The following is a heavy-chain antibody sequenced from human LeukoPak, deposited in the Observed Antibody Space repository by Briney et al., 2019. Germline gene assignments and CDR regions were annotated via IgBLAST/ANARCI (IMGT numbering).Heavy chain of an antibody. D-gene: IGHD6-6*01. CDR2: IYITGST. V-gene: IGHV4-61*02. Sequence: SETLSLTCTVSGDSFSSDSYYWSWIRQPAGKGLEWIGRIYITGSTNYNPSLKSRVTISVDTSKNQFSLKLSSVTAADTAVYYCARGARGYSSSSSRYYYYYYMDVWGKGTTVTVSS. CDR3: ARGARGYSSSSSRYYYYYYMDV. CDR1: GDSFSSDSYY. J-gene: IGHJ6*03.